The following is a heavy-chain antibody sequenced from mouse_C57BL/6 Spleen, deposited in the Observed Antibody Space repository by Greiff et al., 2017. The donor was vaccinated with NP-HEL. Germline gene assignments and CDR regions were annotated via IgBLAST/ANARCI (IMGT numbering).Heavy chain of an antibody. J-gene: IGHJ4*01. CDR3: TKGEDY. D-gene: IGHD2-13*01. CDR1: GYTFTDYE. Sequence: VQLKESGAELVRPGASVTLSCKASGYTFTDYEMHWVKQTPVHGLEWIGAIDPETGGTAYNQKFKGKAILTADKSSSTAYMELRSLTSEDSAVYYCTKGEDYWGQGTSVTVSS. CDR2: IDPETGGT. V-gene: IGHV1-15*01.